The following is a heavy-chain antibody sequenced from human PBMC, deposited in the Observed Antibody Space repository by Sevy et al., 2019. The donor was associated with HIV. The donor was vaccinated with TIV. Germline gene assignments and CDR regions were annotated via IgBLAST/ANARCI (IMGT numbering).Heavy chain of an antibody. Sequence: GGSLRLSCAASGFTFSSYCMSWVRQAPGKGLEWVSYISSSSSTIYYADSVKGRFTISSDNAKNSLYLQMNSLRDEDTAVYYCASDLLPSYDSSGYCDYWGQGTLVTVSS. CDR2: ISSSSSTI. J-gene: IGHJ4*02. V-gene: IGHV3-48*02. CDR1: GFTFSSYC. CDR3: ASDLLPSYDSSGYCDY. D-gene: IGHD3-22*01.